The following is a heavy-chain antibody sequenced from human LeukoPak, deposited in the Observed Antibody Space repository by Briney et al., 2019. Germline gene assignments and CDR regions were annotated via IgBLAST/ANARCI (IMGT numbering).Heavy chain of an antibody. CDR3: ARGRIAAAGRRYSGIWYFDL. CDR1: GFTFSSYG. Sequence: GGSLRLSCAVSGFTFSSYGMHWVRQAPGKGLEWVAVIWYDGSNKYYADSVKGRFTISRDNSKNTLYLQMNSLRAEDTAVYYCARGRIAAAGRRYSGIWYFDLWGRGTLVTVSS. V-gene: IGHV3-33*01. J-gene: IGHJ2*01. D-gene: IGHD6-13*01. CDR2: IWYDGSNK.